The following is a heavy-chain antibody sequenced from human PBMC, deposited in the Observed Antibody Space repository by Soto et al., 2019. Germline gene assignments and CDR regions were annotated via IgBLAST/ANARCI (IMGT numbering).Heavy chain of an antibody. J-gene: IGHJ5*02. V-gene: IGHV3-23*01. CDR2: IWGSGGSD. CDR1: GLTFRTYL. Sequence: GGSLRLSCVASGLTFRTYLMHWVRQAPGKGLEWVAPIWGSGGSDYYVDSVKGRFTISRDNSKNTLYLQMNSLRAEDTAVYYCAKDRGNFWSGSFDPWGQGTLVTVSS. CDR3: AKDRGNFWSGSFDP. D-gene: IGHD3-3*01.